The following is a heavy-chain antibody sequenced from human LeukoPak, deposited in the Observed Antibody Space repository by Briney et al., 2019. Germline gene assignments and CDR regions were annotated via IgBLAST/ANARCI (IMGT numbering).Heavy chain of an antibody. J-gene: IGHJ4*02. D-gene: IGHD1-26*01. CDR2: IWYDGSNK. Sequence: GGSQRLSCAASGFTFSSYGMHWVRQAPGEGLEWVAVIWYDGSNKYYADSVKGRFTISRNNAKNTLYLQMDSLRAEDTAMYYCARGAGIYYSLGYWGQGTLVTVSS. V-gene: IGHV3-33*01. CDR1: GFTFSSYG. CDR3: ARGAGIYYSLGY.